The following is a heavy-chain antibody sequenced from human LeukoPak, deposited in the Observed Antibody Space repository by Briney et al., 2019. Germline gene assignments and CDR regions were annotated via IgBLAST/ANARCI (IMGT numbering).Heavy chain of an antibody. J-gene: IGHJ5*02. CDR2: IRSKAYGGTT. Sequence: GGSLRLSCAASGFTFSSYAMHWVRQAPGKGLEWVGFIRSKAYGGTTEYAASVKGRFTISRDDSKSIAYLQMNSLRAEDTAVYYCAKAIRWYCSSTSCYTNWLDPWGRGTLVTVSS. D-gene: IGHD2-2*02. V-gene: IGHV3-71*01. CDR1: GFTFSSYA. CDR3: AKAIRWYCSSTSCYTNWLDP.